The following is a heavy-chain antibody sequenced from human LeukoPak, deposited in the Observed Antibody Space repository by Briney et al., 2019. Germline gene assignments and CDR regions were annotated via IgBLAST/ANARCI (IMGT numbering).Heavy chain of an antibody. CDR1: GGSFSGYY. D-gene: IGHD2-2*01. Sequence: SETLSLTCAVYGGSFSGYYWSWIRQPPGKGLEWIGEINHSGSTNYNPSLKSRVTISVDTSKNQFSLKLSSVTAADTAVYYCARIVVPAAIPDFDYWGQGTLVTVSS. J-gene: IGHJ4*02. CDR3: ARIVVPAAIPDFDY. CDR2: INHSGST. V-gene: IGHV4-34*01.